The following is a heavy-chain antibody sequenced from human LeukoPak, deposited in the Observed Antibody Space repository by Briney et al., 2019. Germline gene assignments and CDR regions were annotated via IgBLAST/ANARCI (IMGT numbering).Heavy chain of an antibody. V-gene: IGHV4-34*01. J-gene: IGHJ6*04. CDR1: GGSFSGYY. CDR2: INHSGST. CDR3: ARSRLRDGLGV. Sequence: SETLSLTCAVYGGSFSGYYWSWIRQPPAKGLQWIGEINHSGSTNYNPSLKSRVTISVDTSKNQFSLKLSSVTAADTAVYYCARSRLRDGLGVWGKGTTVTVSS.